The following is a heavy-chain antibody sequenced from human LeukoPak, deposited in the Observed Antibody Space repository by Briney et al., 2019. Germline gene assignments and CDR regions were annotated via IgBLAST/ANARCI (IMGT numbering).Heavy chain of an antibody. J-gene: IGHJ5*02. Sequence: SGGSLRLSCAASGFTFSSHAMSWVRQTPGKGLEWVSAISGSGGSTYSADSVKGRFTISRDNSKNTLYLQMNRLRAEDTAVYYCATGPWEAYKWNYGPPWFGPWGQGTLVTVSS. CDR2: ISGSGGST. V-gene: IGHV3-23*01. D-gene: IGHD1-7*01. CDR1: GFTFSSHA. CDR3: ATGPWEAYKWNYGPPWFGP.